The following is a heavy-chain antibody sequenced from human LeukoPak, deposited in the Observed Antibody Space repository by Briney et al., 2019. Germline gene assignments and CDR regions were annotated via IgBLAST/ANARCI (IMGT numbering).Heavy chain of an antibody. CDR2: IYHSGST. Sequence: SETLSLTCAVSGYSISSGYYWGWIRQAPGKGLEWIGSIYHSGSTYHNPSLKSRVTISVDTSKNQFSLKLSSVTAADTAVYYCARANYYGSGSYYSAFYMDVWGKGTTVTVSS. D-gene: IGHD3-10*01. V-gene: IGHV4-38-2*01. CDR1: GYSISSGYY. CDR3: ARANYYGSGSYYSAFYMDV. J-gene: IGHJ6*03.